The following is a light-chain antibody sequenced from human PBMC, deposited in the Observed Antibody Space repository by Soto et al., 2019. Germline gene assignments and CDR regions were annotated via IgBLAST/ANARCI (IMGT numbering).Light chain of an antibody. Sequence: DIKVTQSPTSLSASEGDIVTITCRASQNINNYLSWYQHRPGKAPKLLIYAASNLQSGVPSRFSGSGSGTDFTLTISGLQPEDFATYYCQQTYSTPVFTFGPGTKVDVK. V-gene: IGKV1-39*01. CDR1: QNINNY. CDR2: AAS. J-gene: IGKJ3*01. CDR3: QQTYSTPVFT.